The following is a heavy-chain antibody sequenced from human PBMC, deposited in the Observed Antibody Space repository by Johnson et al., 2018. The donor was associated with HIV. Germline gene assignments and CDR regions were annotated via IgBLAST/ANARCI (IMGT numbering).Heavy chain of an antibody. D-gene: IGHD6-13*01. CDR2: IWYDGSNK. Sequence: QVQLVESGGGVVQPGRSLRLSCAASGFTFSSSGMHWVRQAPGKGLEWVAVIWYDGSNKYYADSVKGRFTISRDNSKNTLYLQMNSLRAEDTAVYYCGSSRGAFDIWGQGTMVTVSS. CDR1: GFTFSSSG. V-gene: IGHV3-33*01. CDR3: GSSRGAFDI. J-gene: IGHJ3*02.